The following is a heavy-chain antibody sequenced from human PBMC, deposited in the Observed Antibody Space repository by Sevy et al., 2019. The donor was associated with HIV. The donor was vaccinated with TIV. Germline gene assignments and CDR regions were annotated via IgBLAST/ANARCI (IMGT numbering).Heavy chain of an antibody. CDR1: GFTFSKYS. V-gene: IGHV3-23*01. D-gene: IGHD2-2*01. Sequence: GGSLRLSCAASGFTFSKYSMSWVRQPPGKGLEWVSILSFGCGEMNYADSVKGRFTISRDNSKSSVYLQMNNLRPEDTAVYYCAREGCSKPHDYWGQGTLVTVSS. CDR2: LSFGCGEM. J-gene: IGHJ4*02. CDR3: AREGCSKPHDY.